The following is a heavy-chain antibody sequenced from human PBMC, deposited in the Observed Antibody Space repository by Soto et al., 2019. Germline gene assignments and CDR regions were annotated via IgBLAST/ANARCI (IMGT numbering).Heavy chain of an antibody. CDR3: ARDRSGFHWFDA. CDR1: GYSLTTDY. D-gene: IGHD3-22*01. Sequence: QVQLVQSGAEVRKPGASVKVSCKASGYSLTTDYMHWVRQAPGQGLEWMAIMNPSGSSTSYPQKFQDRXXMXRXTSTGTVYMELRGLRSEDTAIYYCARDRSGFHWFDAWGQGTLVTVSS. J-gene: IGHJ5*02. CDR2: MNPSGSST. V-gene: IGHV1-46*01.